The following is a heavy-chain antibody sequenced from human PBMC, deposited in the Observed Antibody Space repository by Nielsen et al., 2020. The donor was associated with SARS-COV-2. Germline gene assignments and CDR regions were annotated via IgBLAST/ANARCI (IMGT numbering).Heavy chain of an antibody. J-gene: IGHJ6*02. Sequence: GGSLRLSCAASGFTFDDYTMHWVRQAPGKGLEWVSLISWDGGSTYYADSVKGRFTISRDNSKNSLYLQMNSLRTEDTALYYCAKAPSRYYGMDVWGQGTTVTVSS. D-gene: IGHD6-6*01. CDR1: GFTFDDYT. V-gene: IGHV3-43*01. CDR3: AKAPSRYYGMDV. CDR2: ISWDGGST.